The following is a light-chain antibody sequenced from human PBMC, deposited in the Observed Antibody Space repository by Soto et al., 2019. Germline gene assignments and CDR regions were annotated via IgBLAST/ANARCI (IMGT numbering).Light chain of an antibody. CDR1: QSVSSY. V-gene: IGKV3-11*01. CDR3: QQRSNSWT. J-gene: IGKJ1*01. Sequence: EIVLTQSPATLSLSPGERATLSCRARQSVSSYLAWYQQKPGQAPRLLIYEASNRATGIPARFSGSGSGTDFTLTISSLEPEDFAVYYCQQRSNSWTFGQGTKVEIK. CDR2: EAS.